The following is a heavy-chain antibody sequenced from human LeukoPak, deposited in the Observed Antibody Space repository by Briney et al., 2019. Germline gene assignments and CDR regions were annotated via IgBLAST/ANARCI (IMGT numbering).Heavy chain of an antibody. CDR1: GYTFTSYY. V-gene: IGHV1-2*02. CDR2: INPNSGGT. Sequence: ASVKVSCKASGYTFTSYYMHWVRQAPGQGLEWMGWINPNSGGTNYAQKFQGRVTITADKSTSTAYMELSSLRSEDTAVYYCARGSGDSSGYYLYYFDYWGQGTLVTVSS. CDR3: ARGSGDSSGYYLYYFDY. D-gene: IGHD3-22*01. J-gene: IGHJ4*02.